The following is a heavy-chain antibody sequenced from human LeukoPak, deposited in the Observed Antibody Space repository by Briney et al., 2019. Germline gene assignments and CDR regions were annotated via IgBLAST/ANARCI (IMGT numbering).Heavy chain of an antibody. V-gene: IGHV3-21*01. J-gene: IGHJ4*02. D-gene: IGHD3-22*01. Sequence: GGSLRLSCAASGFTFSSYSMNWVRQAPGKGLEWVSSISSSSSYIYYADSVKGRFTISRDNAKNSLYLQMNSLRAEDTAVYYCARGERTYYYDSSGYYNVDYWGQGTLVTVSS. CDR1: GFTFSSYS. CDR2: ISSSSSYI. CDR3: ARGERTYYYDSSGYYNVDY.